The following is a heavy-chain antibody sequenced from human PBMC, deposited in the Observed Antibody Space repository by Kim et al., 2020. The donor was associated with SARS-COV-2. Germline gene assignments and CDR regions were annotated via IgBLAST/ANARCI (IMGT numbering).Heavy chain of an antibody. J-gene: IGHJ4*02. CDR2: ST. D-gene: IGHD6-13*01. CDR3: AYSSSFTFDY. V-gene: IGHV4-34*01. Sequence: STNSNPSLKSRVTISVDTSKNQFSLKLSSVTAADTAVYYCAYSSSFTFDYWGQGTLVTVSS.